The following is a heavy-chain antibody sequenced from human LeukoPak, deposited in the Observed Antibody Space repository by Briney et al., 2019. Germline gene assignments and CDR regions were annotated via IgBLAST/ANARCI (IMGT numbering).Heavy chain of an antibody. D-gene: IGHD3-10*01. CDR1: GNSFTSYW. V-gene: IGHV5-51*01. CDR2: IYPGDSDT. Sequence: GESLKISCKGSGNSFTSYWIGWVRQMPGKGLEGMGIIYPGDSDTRYSPSFQGQVTISADKSISTAYLQWSSLKASDTAMYYCASAYGSGSYAFDYWGQGTLVTVSS. CDR3: ASAYGSGSYAFDY. J-gene: IGHJ4*02.